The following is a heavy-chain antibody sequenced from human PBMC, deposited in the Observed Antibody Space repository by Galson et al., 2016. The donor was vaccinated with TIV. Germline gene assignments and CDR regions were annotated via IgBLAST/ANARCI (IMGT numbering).Heavy chain of an antibody. CDR3: ARPPYCGGDCYKYDY. J-gene: IGHJ4*02. D-gene: IGHD2-21*01. CDR1: GYTFAIYV. Sequence: SVKVSCKASGYTFAIYVMHWVRQAPGQRLEWLGWINAGNGNTKYSQKFQGRVSITCDTSASTAYMELSSLRFEDTAVYYCARPPYCGGDCYKYDYWGQGTLVTVCS. CDR2: INAGNGNT. V-gene: IGHV1-3*01.